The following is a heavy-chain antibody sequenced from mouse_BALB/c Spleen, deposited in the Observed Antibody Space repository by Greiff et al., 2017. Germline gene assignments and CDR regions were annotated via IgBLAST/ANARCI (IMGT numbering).Heavy chain of an antibody. Sequence: EVQLQQSGTVLARPGASVKMSCKASGYSFTSYWMHWVKQRPGQGLEWIGAISPGNSDTSYNQKFKGKAKLTAVTSASTAYMELSSLTNEDSAVYYCTRVMTPRGYAMDYWGQGTSVTVSS. CDR3: TRVMTPRGYAMDY. D-gene: IGHD2-3*01. CDR2: ISPGNSDT. J-gene: IGHJ4*01. V-gene: IGHV1-5*01. CDR1: GYSFTSYW.